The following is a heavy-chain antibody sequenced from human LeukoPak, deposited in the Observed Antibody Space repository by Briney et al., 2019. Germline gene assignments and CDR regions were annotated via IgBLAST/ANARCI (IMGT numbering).Heavy chain of an antibody. CDR2: INPNSGGT. J-gene: IGHJ3*02. Sequence: ASVKVSCKASGYTFTSYDINWVRQATGQGLEWMGWINPNSGGTNYAQKFQGRVTMTRDTSISTAYMELSRLRSDDTAVYYCARARKNIVATTNYQCDAFDIWGQGTMVTVSS. D-gene: IGHD5-12*01. CDR1: GYTFTSYD. CDR3: ARARKNIVATTNYQCDAFDI. V-gene: IGHV1-2*02.